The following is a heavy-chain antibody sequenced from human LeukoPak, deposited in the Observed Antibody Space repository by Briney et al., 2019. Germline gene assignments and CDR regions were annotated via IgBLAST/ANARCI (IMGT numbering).Heavy chain of an antibody. Sequence: PSETLPLTCAVYGGSFSGYYWSWIRQPPGKGLEWIGEINHSGSTNYNPSLKRRVTISVDTSKNQFSLKLTSVTAADTAVYYCAKVSSSSWDQVEYYLDHWGQGTLVTVSS. CDR1: GGSFSGYY. V-gene: IGHV4-34*01. J-gene: IGHJ4*02. CDR2: INHSGST. CDR3: AKVSSSSWDQVEYYLDH. D-gene: IGHD6-13*01.